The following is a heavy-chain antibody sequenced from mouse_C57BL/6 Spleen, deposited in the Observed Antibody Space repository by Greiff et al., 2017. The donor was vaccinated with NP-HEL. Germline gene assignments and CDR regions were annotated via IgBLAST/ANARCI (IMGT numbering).Heavy chain of an antibody. Sequence: QVQLQQPGAELVKPGASVKMSCKASGYTFTSYWITWVKQRPGQGLEWIGDIYPGSGSTNYNENFKSKATLSVDTASSTAYIQLSNLTSEEAAVYYCERTAIGGYPFDYWGQGTTLTVSS. D-gene: IGHD1-1*02. V-gene: IGHV1-55*01. CDR3: ERTAIGGYPFDY. CDR2: IYPGSGST. CDR1: GYTFTSYW. J-gene: IGHJ2*01.